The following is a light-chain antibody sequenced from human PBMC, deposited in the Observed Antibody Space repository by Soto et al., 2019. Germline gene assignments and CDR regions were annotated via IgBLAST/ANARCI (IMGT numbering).Light chain of an antibody. V-gene: IGKV1-5*03. J-gene: IGKJ4*01. CDR1: RNIGSW. Sequence: DIRMTQSPSTLSASIGDRVTITCRASRNIGSWLAWYQQKAGKAPNLLIYKASTLETGVPSRFSGSASGTEFTLTISSLQPDDLATYYCQQHANYPITFGGGTKVDIK. CDR2: KAS. CDR3: QQHANYPIT.